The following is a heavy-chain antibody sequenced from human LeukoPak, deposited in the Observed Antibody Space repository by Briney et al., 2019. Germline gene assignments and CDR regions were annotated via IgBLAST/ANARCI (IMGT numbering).Heavy chain of an antibody. Sequence: PSETLSLTCTVSGYSISSGYYWGWIRQPPGKGLEWIGSIYHSGSTYYNPSLKSRVTISVDTSKNQFSLKLSSVTAADTAVYYCARAVARPTHYYYYMDVWGKGTTVTVSS. D-gene: IGHD6-19*01. J-gene: IGHJ6*03. CDR1: GYSISSGYY. V-gene: IGHV4-38-2*02. CDR3: ARAVARPTHYYYYMDV. CDR2: IYHSGST.